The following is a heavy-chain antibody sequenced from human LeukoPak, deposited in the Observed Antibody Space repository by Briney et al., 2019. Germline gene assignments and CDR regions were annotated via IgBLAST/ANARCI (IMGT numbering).Heavy chain of an antibody. CDR1: GYTFTGYY. J-gene: IGHJ4*02. CDR2: INPNSGGT. Sequence: GASVKVSYKASGYTFTGYYMHWVRQAPGQGLEWMGWINPNSGGTNYAQKFQGRVTMTRDTSISTAYMELSRLRSDDTAVYYCAREAVVVPAAYFDYWGQGTLVTVSS. D-gene: IGHD2-2*01. CDR3: AREAVVVPAAYFDY. V-gene: IGHV1-2*02.